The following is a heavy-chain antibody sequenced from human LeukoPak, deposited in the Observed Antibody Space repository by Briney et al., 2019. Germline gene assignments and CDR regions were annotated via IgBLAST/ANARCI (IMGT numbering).Heavy chain of an antibody. D-gene: IGHD6-19*01. CDR1: GGSISSYY. Sequence: SETLSLTCTVSGGSISSYYWGWIRQPAGKGLEWIGRIYTSGSTNYNPSLKSRVTISVDKSKNQFSLKLSSVTAADPAVYYCGGDSLRGQWLALWAFDIWGQGTMVTVSS. V-gene: IGHV4-4*07. CDR3: GGDSLRGQWLALWAFDI. CDR2: IYTSGST. J-gene: IGHJ3*02.